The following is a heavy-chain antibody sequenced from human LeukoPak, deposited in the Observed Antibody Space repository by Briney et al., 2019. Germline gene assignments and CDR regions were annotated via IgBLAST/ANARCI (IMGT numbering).Heavy chain of an antibody. Sequence: GGSLRLSCAASGFTFSSYAMSWVRQAPGKGLEWVSAISGSGGSTYYADSVKGRFTISRDNSKNTLYLQMDSLRSEDTAVYYCARDPSPLHDNGIEDYFDLWGRGTLVTVSS. CDR2: ISGSGGST. CDR3: ARDPSPLHDNGIEDYFDL. CDR1: GFTFSSYA. J-gene: IGHJ2*01. V-gene: IGHV3-23*01. D-gene: IGHD1-1*01.